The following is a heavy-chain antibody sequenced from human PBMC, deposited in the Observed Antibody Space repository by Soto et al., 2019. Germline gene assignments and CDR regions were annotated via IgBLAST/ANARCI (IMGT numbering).Heavy chain of an antibody. J-gene: IGHJ6*02. CDR3: TTDHISGLEYCSGGSCYSADYYYGMDV. CDR2: IKSKTDGGTT. D-gene: IGHD2-15*01. CDR1: GFTFSNAW. Sequence: GGSLRLSCAASGFTFSNAWMSWVRQAPGKGLEWVGRIKSKTDGGTTDYAAPVKGRFTISRDDSKNTLYLQMNSLKTEDTAVYYYTTDHISGLEYCSGGSCYSADYYYGMDVWGQGTTVTVSS. V-gene: IGHV3-15*01.